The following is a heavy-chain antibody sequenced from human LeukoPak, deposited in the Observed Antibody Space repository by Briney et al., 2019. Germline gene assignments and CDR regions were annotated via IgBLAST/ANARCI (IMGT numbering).Heavy chain of an antibody. V-gene: IGHV1-18*01. CDR3: ASSAAAGTFRHYDYYYGMDV. J-gene: IGHJ6*02. D-gene: IGHD6-13*01. CDR2: ISAYNGNT. Sequence: ASVKVSCKASGYTFTSYGISWVRQAPGQGLEWMGWISAYNGNTNYAQKFQGRVTMTRDTSISTAYMELSRLRSDDTAVYYCASSAAAGTFRHYDYYYGMDVWGQGTTVTVSS. CDR1: GYTFTSYG.